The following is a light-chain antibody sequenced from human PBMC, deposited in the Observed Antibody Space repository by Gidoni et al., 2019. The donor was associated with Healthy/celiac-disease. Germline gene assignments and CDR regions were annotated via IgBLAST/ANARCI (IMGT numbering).Light chain of an antibody. CDR3: QQYNSYST. CDR2: KAS. J-gene: IGKJ1*01. CDR1: QSISNW. V-gene: IGKV1-5*03. Sequence: DIQMTQSPSTLSASVGDRVTITRRASQSISNWLAWYQQKPGKAPKLLIDKASSLESGVPSRFSGSGSGTEFTLTISSLQHDDFATYYCQQYNSYSTFGQGTKVEIK.